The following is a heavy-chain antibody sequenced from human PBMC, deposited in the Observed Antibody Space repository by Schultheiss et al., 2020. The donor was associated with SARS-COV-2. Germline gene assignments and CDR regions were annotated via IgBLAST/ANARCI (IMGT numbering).Heavy chain of an antibody. CDR3: ASRYGYNRLYYFDS. J-gene: IGHJ4*02. CDR2: IYYSGST. CDR1: GGSISSYY. V-gene: IGHV4-59*01. Sequence: SETLSLTCTVSGGSISSYYWSWIRQPPGKGLEWIGYIYYSGSTYYNPSLKSRVTISVDTSKNQFSLKRSSVTAADTAVYYCASRYGYNRLYYFDSWGQGSLVTGSS. D-gene: IGHD5-24*01.